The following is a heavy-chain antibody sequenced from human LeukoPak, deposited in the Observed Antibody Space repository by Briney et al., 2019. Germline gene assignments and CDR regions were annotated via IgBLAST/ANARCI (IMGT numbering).Heavy chain of an antibody. CDR1: GFAFSSYG. V-gene: IGHV3-30*02. CDR3: ANPGIAAAGTFGVY. D-gene: IGHD6-13*01. J-gene: IGHJ4*02. CDR2: IRYDGSNK. Sequence: TGGSLRLSCAASGFAFSSYGMHWVRQAPGKGLEWVAFIRYDGSNKYYADSVKGRFTISRDNSKNTLYLQMNSLRDEDTAVYYCANPGIAAAGTFGVYWGQGTLVTVSS.